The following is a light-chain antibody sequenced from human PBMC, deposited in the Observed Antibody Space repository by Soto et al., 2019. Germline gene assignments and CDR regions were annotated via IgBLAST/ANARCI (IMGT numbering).Light chain of an antibody. CDR1: SSNIGSNY. CDR2: RNN. Sequence: QSVLTQPPSASGTPGQRVTISCSGSSSNIGSNYVYWYQQLPGKAPKLLIYRNNQRPSGVPDRFSGSKSGTSASLAISGLRSEDEADSYCAAWDDSLSGPWVFGGGTQLTVL. V-gene: IGLV1-47*01. J-gene: IGLJ3*02. CDR3: AAWDDSLSGPWV.